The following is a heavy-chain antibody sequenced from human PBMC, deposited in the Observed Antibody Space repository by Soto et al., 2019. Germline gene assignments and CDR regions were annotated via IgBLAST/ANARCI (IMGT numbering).Heavy chain of an antibody. CDR3: ASVGSGDHDLHY. CDR2: IWYDGSNK. J-gene: IGHJ4*02. Sequence: QVQLVESGGGVVQPGRSLRLSCAASGFTFSRYGMHWVRQAPGKGLEWVAVIWYDGSNKYYADSVKGRFTISRDNSKNTLYLQMNSLRAEDTAVYYCASVGSGDHDLHYWGQGTLVTVSS. D-gene: IGHD3-10*01. CDR1: GFTFSRYG. V-gene: IGHV3-33*01.